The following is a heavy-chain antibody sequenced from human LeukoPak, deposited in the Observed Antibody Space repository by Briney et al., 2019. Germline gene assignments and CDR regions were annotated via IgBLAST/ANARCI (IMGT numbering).Heavy chain of an antibody. CDR3: AKDLGRRTSCYFDY. V-gene: IGHV3-30*02. J-gene: IGHJ4*02. CDR1: GFTFSSYG. CDR2: IWYDGSNK. Sequence: GGSLRLSCAASGFTFSSYGMHWVRQAPGKGLEWVAVIWYDGSNKYYADSVKGRFTISRDNSKNTLYLQMNSLRAEDTAVYYCAKDLGRRTSCYFDYWGQGTLVTVSS. D-gene: IGHD2-2*01.